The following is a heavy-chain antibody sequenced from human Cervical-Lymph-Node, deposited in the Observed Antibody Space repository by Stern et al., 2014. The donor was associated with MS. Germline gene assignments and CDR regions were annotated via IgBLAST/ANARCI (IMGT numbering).Heavy chain of an antibody. J-gene: IGHJ5*02. D-gene: IGHD3-3*01. CDR2: INAGNVNT. Sequence: VQLVESGAEVKKPGASVEVCCKAAGYTFTSYAMHWVRQAPGQRLEWMGGINAGNVNTKYSQKFQGRVTIPRDTSASTAYMELSSLRSEDTAVYYCATLHWRDWFAPWGQGTLVTVSS. CDR3: ATLHWRDWFAP. V-gene: IGHV1-3*01. CDR1: GYTFTSYA.